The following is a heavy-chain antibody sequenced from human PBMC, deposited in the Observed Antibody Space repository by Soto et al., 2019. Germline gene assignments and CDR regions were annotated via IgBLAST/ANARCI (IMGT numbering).Heavy chain of an antibody. CDR2: IYYSGST. Sequence: PSEPLSLPCAVSGGCISRDYWSWVREPPGKGLEWIGYIYYSGSTNYNPSLKSRVTISVDTSKNQFSLKLSSVTAADTAVYYCARDSGDYDSSGTFDYWGQGTLVTVSS. D-gene: IGHD3-22*01. CDR1: GGCISRDY. V-gene: IGHV4-59*01. J-gene: IGHJ4*02. CDR3: ARDSGDYDSSGTFDY.